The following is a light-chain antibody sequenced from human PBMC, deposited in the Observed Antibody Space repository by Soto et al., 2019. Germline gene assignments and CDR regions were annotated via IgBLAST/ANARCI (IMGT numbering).Light chain of an antibody. Sequence: HSALTQPASVSGSPGQSITISCTGTSSDVGGYNYVSWYQQHSGKAPKLMIYEVSNWPSGVSNRFSGSKSGNTASLTISGLQAEDEADYYCSSYTSSSTLVFGGGTKVTVL. CDR3: SSYTSSSTLV. J-gene: IGLJ3*02. CDR1: SSDVGGYNY. CDR2: EVS. V-gene: IGLV2-14*01.